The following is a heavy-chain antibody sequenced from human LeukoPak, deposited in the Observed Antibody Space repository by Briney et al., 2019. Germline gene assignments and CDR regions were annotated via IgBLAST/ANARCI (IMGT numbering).Heavy chain of an antibody. Sequence: SETLSLTCTVSGGSISSYYWSWIRQPPGKGLEWIGYIYYSGSTNYNPSLKSRVTISVDTSKNQFSLKLSSVTAADTAVYYCARSTYYYDSSGYGHWGQGTLVTVSS. J-gene: IGHJ4*02. CDR2: IYYSGST. D-gene: IGHD3-22*01. V-gene: IGHV4-59*01. CDR1: GGSISSYY. CDR3: ARSTYYYDSSGYGH.